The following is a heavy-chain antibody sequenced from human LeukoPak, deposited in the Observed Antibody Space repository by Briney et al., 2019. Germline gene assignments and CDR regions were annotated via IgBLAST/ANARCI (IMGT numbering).Heavy chain of an antibody. J-gene: IGHJ4*02. CDR3: VQTGYISGWYRIWDY. D-gene: IGHD6-19*01. CDR1: GFTFSCFA. CDR2: ISDSGGST. V-gene: IGHV3-23*01. Sequence: GGSLRLTCAASGFTFSCFAMSWVRQAPGKGLEWLSTISDSGGSTYYADSVRGRFTISRDNSRNSLSLQMNSLRAEDTALYYCVQTGYISGWYRIWDYWGQGTLATVSS.